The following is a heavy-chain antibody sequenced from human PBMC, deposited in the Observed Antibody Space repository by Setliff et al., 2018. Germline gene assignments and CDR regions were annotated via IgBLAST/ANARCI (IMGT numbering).Heavy chain of an antibody. V-gene: IGHV1-18*01. Sequence: ASVKVSCKASGGTFSSYVISWVRQAPGQGLEWMGHITTYNDNTKYAQKFQGRITVTTDLSTSTAYLDLRSLRSDDTAVYYCVRDSRITVLGVDNYHYMDVWGRGTTVTVSS. CDR2: ITTYNDNT. CDR1: GGTFSSYV. J-gene: IGHJ6*03. CDR3: VRDSRITVLGVDNYHYMDV. D-gene: IGHD3-3*01.